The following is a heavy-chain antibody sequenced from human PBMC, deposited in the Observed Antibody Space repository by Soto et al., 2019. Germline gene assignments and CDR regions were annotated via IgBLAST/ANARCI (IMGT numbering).Heavy chain of an antibody. CDR3: AKEWSYSSGWSHVDY. Sequence: EVQLLESGGGLVQPGGSLRLSCAASGFTFSSYAMSLVRQAPGKGLEWVSAISGSGGSTYYADYGKGRFTISRDKSKNTLYLQMNSLRAEDTAVYYCAKEWSYSSGWSHVDYWGQGTLVTVSS. CDR2: ISGSGGST. V-gene: IGHV3-23*01. D-gene: IGHD6-19*01. J-gene: IGHJ4*02. CDR1: GFTFSSYA.